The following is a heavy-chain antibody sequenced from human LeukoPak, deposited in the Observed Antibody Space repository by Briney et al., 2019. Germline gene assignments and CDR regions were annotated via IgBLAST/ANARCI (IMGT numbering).Heavy chain of an antibody. J-gene: IGHJ4*02. V-gene: IGHV1-2*02. Sequence: GASVKVSCKASGYTFTGYYMHWVRQAPGQGLEWMGWINPNSGGTNYAQRFQGRVTMTRDTSISTAYMELSRLRSDDTAVYYCARDAKYSSGWYPRSPWGYWGQGTLVTVSS. CDR1: GYTFTGYY. CDR2: INPNSGGT. CDR3: ARDAKYSSGWYPRSPWGY. D-gene: IGHD6-19*01.